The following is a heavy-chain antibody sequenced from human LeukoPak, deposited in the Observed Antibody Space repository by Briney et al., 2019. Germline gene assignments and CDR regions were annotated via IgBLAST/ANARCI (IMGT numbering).Heavy chain of an antibody. Sequence: PSETLSLTCTVSGGSISSYYWSWIRQPAGKGLEWIGRIYTSGSTNYNPSLKSRVTMSVDTSKNQFSLKLSSVTAADTAVYYCARDIVVVPAAIMSPGWFDPWGQGTLVTVSS. CDR1: GGSISSYY. CDR3: ARDIVVVPAAIMSPGWFDP. CDR2: IYTSGST. J-gene: IGHJ5*02. D-gene: IGHD2-2*02. V-gene: IGHV4-4*07.